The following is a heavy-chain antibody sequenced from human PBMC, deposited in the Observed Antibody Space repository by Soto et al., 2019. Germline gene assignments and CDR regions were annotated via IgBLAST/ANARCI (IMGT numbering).Heavy chain of an antibody. CDR1: GGAFSGYY. CDR3: ARCGDYVGGWYFDL. V-gene: IGHV4-34*01. Sequence: QVQLQQWGAGLLKPSETLSLTCAVYGGAFSGYYWNWIRQPPGKGLEWIGEINDSGSTNFNPSLKSRVTISVGTSKNQFSLSLTSVTAADTAVYYCARCGDYVGGWYFDLWGRGTLVTVSS. J-gene: IGHJ2*01. CDR2: INDSGST. D-gene: IGHD4-17*01.